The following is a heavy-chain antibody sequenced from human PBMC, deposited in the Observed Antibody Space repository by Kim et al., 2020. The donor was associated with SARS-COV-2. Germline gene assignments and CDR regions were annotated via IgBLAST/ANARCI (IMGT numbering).Heavy chain of an antibody. CDR1: GFSFTIYW. CDR3: ARRTSGYGFDI. V-gene: IGHV5-51*01. J-gene: IGHJ3*02. CDR2: IYPGDSDT. D-gene: IGHD3-9*01. Sequence: GASLKISCKGSGFSFTIYWIGWVRQMPGKGLEWMGIIYPGDSDTRYSPSFQGQVTISVDKSISTAYVQWSNLKASDTAIYYCARRTSGYGFDIWGQGTMVTVSS.